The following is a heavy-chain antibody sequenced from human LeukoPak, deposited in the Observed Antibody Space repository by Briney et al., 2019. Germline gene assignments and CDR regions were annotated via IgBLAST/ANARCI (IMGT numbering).Heavy chain of an antibody. CDR2: INQGGSEK. J-gene: IGHJ4*02. V-gene: IGHV3-7*01. CDR1: GFVFSSHW. CDR3: ARDGVDAGIYFDY. D-gene: IGHD3-9*01. Sequence: HAGGSLRLSCSATGFVFSSHWMRWVRQAPGKGLEWVANINQGGSEKYYVDSVNGRFNTSRDNAKNSLYLQMNSLRVEDTAVYYCARDGVDAGIYFDYWGQGNLVTVSS.